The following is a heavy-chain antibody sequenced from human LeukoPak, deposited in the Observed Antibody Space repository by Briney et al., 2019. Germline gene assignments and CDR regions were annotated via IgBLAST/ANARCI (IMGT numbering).Heavy chain of an antibody. D-gene: IGHD6-13*01. J-gene: IGHJ4*02. CDR1: GFDFRSHW. CDR3: AKDQGFLIAAADNFDF. Sequence: GGSLRLSCAASGFDFRSHWMNWVRQAPGKGLEWVAFIRYDDSTKYYADSVKGRFTISRDNSKNTLYLQMNSLRAEDTAVYYCAKDQGFLIAAADNFDFWGQGTLVTVSS. V-gene: IGHV3-30*02. CDR2: IRYDDSTK.